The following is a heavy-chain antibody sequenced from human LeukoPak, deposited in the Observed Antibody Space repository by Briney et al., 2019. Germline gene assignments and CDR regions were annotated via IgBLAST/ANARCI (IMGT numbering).Heavy chain of an antibody. CDR2: IYYSGST. V-gene: IGHV4-30-4*08. J-gene: IGHJ6*03. D-gene: IGHD3-16*01. Sequence: PSETLSLTCTVSGGSISSGDYCWSWIRQPPGKGLEWIGYIYYSGSTYYDPSLKSRVAISVDTSKNQFSLELTSVTAADTAVFYCARVNLGGHSYYYMDVWGKGTTVTVSS. CDR1: GGSISSGDYC. CDR3: ARVNLGGHSYYYMDV.